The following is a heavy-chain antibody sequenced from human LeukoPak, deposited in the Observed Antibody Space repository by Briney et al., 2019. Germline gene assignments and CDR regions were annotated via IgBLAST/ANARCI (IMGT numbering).Heavy chain of an antibody. J-gene: IGHJ3*02. V-gene: IGHV3-21*04. D-gene: IGHD3-22*01. CDR3: AKDDGYYDSSGSRGAFDI. CDR2: ISSSSSYI. Sequence: GGSLRLSCAASGFTFSSYSMNWVRQAPGKGLEWVSSISSSSSYIYYADSVKGRFTISRDNAKNSLYLQMNSLRAEDTALYYCAKDDGYYDSSGSRGAFDIWGQGTMVTVSS. CDR1: GFTFSSYS.